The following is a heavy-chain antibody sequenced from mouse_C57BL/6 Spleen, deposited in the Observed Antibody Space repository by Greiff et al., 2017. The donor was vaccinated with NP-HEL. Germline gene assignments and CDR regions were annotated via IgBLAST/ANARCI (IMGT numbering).Heavy chain of an antibody. Sequence: QVQLQQPGAELVKPGASVKLSCKASGYTFTSYWMHWVKQRPGQGLEWIGMIHPNSGSTNYNEKFKSKATLTVDKSSSTAYMQLSSLTSEDSAVYYCARGDYYGSSFYYFDYWGQGTTLTVSS. CDR2: IHPNSGST. D-gene: IGHD1-1*01. CDR3: ARGDYYGSSFYYFDY. J-gene: IGHJ2*01. V-gene: IGHV1-64*01. CDR1: GYTFTSYW.